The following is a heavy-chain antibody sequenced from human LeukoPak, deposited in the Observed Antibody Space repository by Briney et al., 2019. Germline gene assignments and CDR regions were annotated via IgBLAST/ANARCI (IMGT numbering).Heavy chain of an antibody. CDR1: GYTFTSYG. CDR3: ARDAFPTELLAPTYYYYYMDV. Sequence: ASVKVSCKASGYTFTSYGISWVRQAPGQGLEWMGWISAYNGNTNYAQKLQGRVTMTTDTSTGTAYMELRSLRSDDTAVYYCARDAFPTELLAPTYYYYYMDVWGKGTTVTISS. J-gene: IGHJ6*03. D-gene: IGHD1-26*01. V-gene: IGHV1-18*01. CDR2: ISAYNGNT.